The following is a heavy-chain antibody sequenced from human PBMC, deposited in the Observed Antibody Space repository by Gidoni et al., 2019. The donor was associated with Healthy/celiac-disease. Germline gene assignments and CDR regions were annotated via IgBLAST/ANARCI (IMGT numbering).Heavy chain of an antibody. V-gene: IGHV1-46*03. D-gene: IGHD2-21*01. CDR2: INPSGGST. Sequence: KPGASVKVSCKASGYTFTSYYMHWVRQAPGQGLEWMGIINPSGGSTSYAQKFQGRVTMTRDTSTSTVYMELSSLRSEDTAVYYCARDYCGGDCSPSYMDVWGKGTTVTVSS. J-gene: IGHJ6*03. CDR1: GYTFTSYY. CDR3: ARDYCGGDCSPSYMDV.